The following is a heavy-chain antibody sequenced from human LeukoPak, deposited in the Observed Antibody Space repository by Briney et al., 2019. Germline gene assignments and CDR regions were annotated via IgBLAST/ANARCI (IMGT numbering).Heavy chain of an antibody. D-gene: IGHD3-3*01. Sequence: PSETLSFTCTGSGGSISSSSYYWGWIRQPPGKGLEWIGSIYYSGSTYYNPYLKSRVTISVDTSKNQFSLKLSSVTAADTAVYYCARDLAVWSGYSFDYWGQGTLVTVSS. CDR1: GGSISSSSYY. V-gene: IGHV4-39*02. J-gene: IGHJ4*02. CDR3: ARDLAVWSGYSFDY. CDR2: IYYSGST.